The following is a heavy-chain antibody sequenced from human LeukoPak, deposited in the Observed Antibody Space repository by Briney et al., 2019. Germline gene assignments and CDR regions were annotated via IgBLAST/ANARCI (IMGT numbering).Heavy chain of an antibody. CDR2: IYSSGST. D-gene: IGHD3-10*01. J-gene: IGHJ5*02. V-gene: IGHV4-4*07. CDR1: GGSISGFY. Sequence: SETLSLTCTVSGGSISGFYWTWIRQPAGKGLEWLGRIYSSGSTKYNPSLKSRVTMSIDTSKNQFSLRLSSVTAADTAAYYCARVNYLGFGESDRSLDPWGQGTLVTASS. CDR3: ARVNYLGFGESDRSLDP.